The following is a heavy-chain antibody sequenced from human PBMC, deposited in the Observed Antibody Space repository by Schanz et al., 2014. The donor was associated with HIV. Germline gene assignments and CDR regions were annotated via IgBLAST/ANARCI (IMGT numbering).Heavy chain of an antibody. CDR1: GGSFSGYY. CDR2: IKHSGST. J-gene: IGHJ4*02. D-gene: IGHD6-19*01. CDR3: ASARRLAVAGTYFDY. V-gene: IGHV4-34*01. Sequence: QVQLQQWGAGLLRPSETLSLTCAVYGGSFSGYYWSWIRQPPGKGLEWIGEIKHSGSTNYNPSHKGPVAYSVDTTRRQFSLKLSSVTTANTAVYYSASARRLAVAGTYFDYWGQGTLVTVSS.